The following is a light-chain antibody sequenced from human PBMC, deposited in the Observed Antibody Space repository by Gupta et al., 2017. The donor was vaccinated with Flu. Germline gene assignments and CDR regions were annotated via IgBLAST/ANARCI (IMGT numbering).Light chain of an antibody. CDR3: SSYTSSSTWV. CDR1: SSDVGGYNY. Sequence: QSALTQPASVSGSPGPSITISCTGTSSDVGGYNYVSWYQQHPGKAPKLMIYEVSKRPAGVSNRFSGSKSGNTASLTISGLQEEDEADYYGSSYTSSSTWVFGGGTKLTVL. CDR2: EVS. V-gene: IGLV2-14*01. J-gene: IGLJ3*02.